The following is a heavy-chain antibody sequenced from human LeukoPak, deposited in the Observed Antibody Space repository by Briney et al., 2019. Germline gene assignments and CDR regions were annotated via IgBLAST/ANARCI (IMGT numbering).Heavy chain of an antibody. D-gene: IGHD4-17*01. CDR2: INHSGRI. CDR3: ARARVATVTTAWFNP. CDR1: GASFSADY. V-gene: IGHV4-34*01. Sequence: SETLSLTCGVEGASFSADYWSWVRQSPEKGLELIGEINHSGRINYNPSLQSRVTTSVDTPKNQFSLKLNSVTAADTAVYYCARARVATVTTAWFNPWGQGTLVTVSS. J-gene: IGHJ5*02.